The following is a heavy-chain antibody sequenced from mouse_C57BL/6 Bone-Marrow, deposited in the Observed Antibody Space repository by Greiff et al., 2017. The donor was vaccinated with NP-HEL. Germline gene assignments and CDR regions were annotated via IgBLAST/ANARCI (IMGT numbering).Heavy chain of an antibody. V-gene: IGHV1-69*01. Sequence: QVQLQQPGAELVMPGASVKLSCKASGYTFTSYWMHWVKQRPGQGLEWIGEIDPSDSYTNYNQKFKGKSTLTLDTSSSPAYMQLSSLTSEDSAVYYCARWGSGSDYWGQGTTLTVSS. J-gene: IGHJ2*01. CDR1: GYTFTSYW. CDR2: IDPSDSYT. D-gene: IGHD1-1*01. CDR3: ARWGSGSDY.